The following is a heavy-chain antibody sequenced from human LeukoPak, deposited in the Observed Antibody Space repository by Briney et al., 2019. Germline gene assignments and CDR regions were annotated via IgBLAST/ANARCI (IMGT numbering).Heavy chain of an antibody. V-gene: IGHV4-30-4*01. CDR2: IYYSGST. CDR3: ARRAPYSYEWSTLDY. Sequence: SQTLSLTCTVSGGSISSGDYYWSWIRQPPGKGLEWIGYIYYSGSTNYNPSLKSRVTISVDTSKNQFSLKLSSVTAADTAVYYCARRAPYSYEWSTLDYWGQGTLVTVSS. CDR1: GGSISSGDYY. D-gene: IGHD5-18*01. J-gene: IGHJ4*02.